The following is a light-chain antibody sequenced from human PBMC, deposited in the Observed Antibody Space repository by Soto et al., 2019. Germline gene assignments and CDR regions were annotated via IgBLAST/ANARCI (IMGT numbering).Light chain of an antibody. CDR2: DVT. Sequence: QSVLTQPRSVSGSPGQSVTISCTGTSSDVGGYNYVSWYQQHPGKAPKVMIYDVTKRPSGVPDRFSGSKSDNTASLTISGLQADDEADYYCCSYTGSNWVFGGGTKVTVL. J-gene: IGLJ3*02. CDR1: SSDVGGYNY. V-gene: IGLV2-11*01. CDR3: CSYTGSNWV.